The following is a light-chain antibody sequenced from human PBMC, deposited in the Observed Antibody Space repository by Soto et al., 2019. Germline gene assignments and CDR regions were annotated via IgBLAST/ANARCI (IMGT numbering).Light chain of an antibody. Sequence: ETVTTQSSTTRSVFQGERATLSCMFRQSVRTKLAWYQQKPGQAPRLLIYGASSRATGIPARFSGSGSGTEFTLTISSLQSEDSGGYYCQQYNKWPAEITFGQGTRLEIK. V-gene: IGKV3D-15*01. CDR3: QQYNKWPAEIT. CDR1: QSVRTK. CDR2: GAS. J-gene: IGKJ5*01.